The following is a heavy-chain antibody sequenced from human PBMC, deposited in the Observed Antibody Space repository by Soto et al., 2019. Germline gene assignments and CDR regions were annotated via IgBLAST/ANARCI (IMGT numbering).Heavy chain of an antibody. Sequence: EVQMVESGGGLVQPGGSLRLSCAASGFSISDYWMSWVRQAPGKGLEWVGNINEDGSEENYVDSVKGRFTISRXXARNSLYLQMNSLRVEDTAVYYCCHTWVGGQGTLVTVSS. V-gene: IGHV3-7*01. CDR1: GFSISDYW. D-gene: IGHD1-26*01. J-gene: IGHJ4*02. CDR3: CHTWV. CDR2: INEDGSEE.